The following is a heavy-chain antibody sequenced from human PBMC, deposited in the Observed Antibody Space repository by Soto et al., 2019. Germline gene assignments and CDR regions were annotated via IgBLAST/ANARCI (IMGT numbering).Heavy chain of an antibody. D-gene: IGHD2-8*01. V-gene: IGHV4-59*01. CDR2: IYYSGST. Sequence: SETLSLTCTVSGGSISSYYWSWIRQPPGKGLEWIGYIYYSGSTNYNPSLKSRVTISVDTSKNQFSLKLSSVTAADTAVYYCARVWAEYANWFDPWGQGTLVTVSS. CDR3: ARVWAEYANWFDP. CDR1: GGSISSYY. J-gene: IGHJ5*02.